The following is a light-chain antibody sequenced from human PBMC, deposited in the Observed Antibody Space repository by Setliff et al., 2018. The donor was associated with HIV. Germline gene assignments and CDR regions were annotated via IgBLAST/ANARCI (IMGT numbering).Light chain of an antibody. CDR1: SSDVGGFDY. CDR2: DVT. Sequence: QSALTQPASVSGSPGQSITISCTGTSSDVGGFDYVSWYQQHPGKAPKLMIYDVTNRPSGVSNRFSASKSGNTASLTISGLQAEDEADYYCTSYTRNTTDVFGTGTKGTVL. V-gene: IGLV2-14*03. CDR3: TSYTRNTTDV. J-gene: IGLJ1*01.